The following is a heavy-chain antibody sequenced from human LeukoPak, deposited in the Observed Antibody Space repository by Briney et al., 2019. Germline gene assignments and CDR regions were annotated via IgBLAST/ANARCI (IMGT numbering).Heavy chain of an antibody. J-gene: IGHJ4*02. CDR1: EFTFSSYA. CDR3: AKGWSSGWYLEYFDY. V-gene: IGHV3-23*01. Sequence: PGASLRLSCAASEFTFSSYAMSWVRQAPGKGLEWVSAISGSGGSTYYADSVKGRFTISRDNSKNTLYLQMNSLRAEDTAVYYCAKGWSSGWYLEYFDYWGQGTLVTVSS. D-gene: IGHD6-19*01. CDR2: ISGSGGST.